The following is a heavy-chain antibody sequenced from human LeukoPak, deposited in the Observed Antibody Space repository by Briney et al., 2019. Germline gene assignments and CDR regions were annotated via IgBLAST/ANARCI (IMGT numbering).Heavy chain of an antibody. CDR1: GFTFSSYG. CDR2: ISYDGSNK. CDR3: AKDRGAVAGSYYYGMDV. V-gene: IGHV3-30*18. D-gene: IGHD6-19*01. J-gene: IGHJ6*02. Sequence: SGGSLRLSCAASGFTFSSYGMHWVRQAPSKGLEWVAVISYDGSNKYYADSVKGRFTISRDNSKNTLYLQMNSLRAEDTAVYYCAKDRGAVAGSYYYGMDVWGQGTTVTVSS.